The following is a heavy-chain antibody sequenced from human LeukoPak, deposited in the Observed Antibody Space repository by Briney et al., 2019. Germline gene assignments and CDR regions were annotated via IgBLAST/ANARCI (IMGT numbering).Heavy chain of an antibody. Sequence: GGSLRLSCAVSGFTSSNYWMTWVRQSPGKGLEWVADIKKEGAEKYYVDSVKGRFTISRDNSKNTLYPQMNSLRAEDTAVYYGAELGITMIGGVWGKGTTVTVSS. J-gene: IGHJ6*04. D-gene: IGHD3-10*02. V-gene: IGHV3-7*03. CDR2: IKKEGAEK. CDR3: AELGITMIGGV. CDR1: GFTSSNYW.